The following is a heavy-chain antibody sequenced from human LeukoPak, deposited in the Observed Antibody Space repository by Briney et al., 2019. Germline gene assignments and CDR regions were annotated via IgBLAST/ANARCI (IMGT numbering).Heavy chain of an antibody. D-gene: IGHD5-24*01. CDR2: ISGSGSGGST. V-gene: IGHV3-23*01. CDR3: AKSGYNRFDY. J-gene: IGHJ4*02. Sequence: GGSLRLSCAASGFTFSDYYMSWIRQAPGKGLEWVSSISGSGSGGSTYYADSVKGRFTISRDNSKNTLYLQMNSLRAEDTAVYYCAKSGYNRFDYWGQGTLVTVSS. CDR1: GFTFSDYY.